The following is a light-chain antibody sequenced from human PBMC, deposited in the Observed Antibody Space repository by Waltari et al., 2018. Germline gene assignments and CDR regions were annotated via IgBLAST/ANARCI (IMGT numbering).Light chain of an antibody. CDR3: QHYVRLPAT. Sequence: EIVLAQSPGTLSLSPGERATLSCRASQSVSRSLAWYQQKPGQAPRLLFYGTSIRATGIPDRFSGSGSGTDFSLTISRLESEDFAVYYCQHYVRLPATFGQGTKVEIK. CDR2: GTS. V-gene: IGKV3-20*01. J-gene: IGKJ1*01. CDR1: QSVSRS.